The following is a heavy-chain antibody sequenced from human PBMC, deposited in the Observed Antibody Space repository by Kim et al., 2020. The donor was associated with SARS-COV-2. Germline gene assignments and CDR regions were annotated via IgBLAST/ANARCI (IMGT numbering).Heavy chain of an antibody. CDR3: ASPAGAVADDFDL. Sequence: GESLQISCKGFGYNFATYWIGWVRQMPGKGLEWMGIIYPDASELRYTPSFEGRVTISADKSISTAYLQWDSLKAEDTATYYCASPAGAVADDFDLWGQGTQVTVSS. CDR2: IYPDASEL. D-gene: IGHD6-19*01. CDR1: GYNFATYW. J-gene: IGHJ3*01. V-gene: IGHV5-51*01.